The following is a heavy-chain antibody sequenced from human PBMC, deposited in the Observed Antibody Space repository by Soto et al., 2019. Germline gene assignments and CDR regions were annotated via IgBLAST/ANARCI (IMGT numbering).Heavy chain of an antibody. V-gene: IGHV3-7*01. CDR2: IKEDGSEK. Sequence: GGSLRLSCAAPGFTFSSYWMSWVRQAPGKGLEWVANIKEDGSEKYYVDSVKGRFTISRDNAKNSLYLQMNSLRAEDTAVYYCARDYSSYGPFDYWGQGTLVTVSS. J-gene: IGHJ4*02. D-gene: IGHD5-18*01. CDR1: GFTFSSYW. CDR3: ARDYSSYGPFDY.